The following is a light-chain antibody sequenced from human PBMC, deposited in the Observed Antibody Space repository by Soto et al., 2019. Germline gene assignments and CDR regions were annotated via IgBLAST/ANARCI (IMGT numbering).Light chain of an antibody. J-gene: IGLJ2*01. CDR2: EAS. CDR1: SNDIGGYNL. CDR3: CSFAGGATFI. Sequence: QSVLTQPVSVSGSPGQSITISCTGTSNDIGGYNLVSWYQQHLGKPPKLIIYEASERPSGVSDRFSGSRSGNTASLTISTLQADDEADYSCCSFAGGATFIFGGGTKLTVL. V-gene: IGLV2-23*02.